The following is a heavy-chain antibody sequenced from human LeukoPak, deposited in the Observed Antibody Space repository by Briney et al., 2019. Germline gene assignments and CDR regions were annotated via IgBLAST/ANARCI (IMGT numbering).Heavy chain of an antibody. CDR1: GFTFSSYA. V-gene: IGHV3-30-3*01. J-gene: IGHJ4*02. CDR3: AKDHHDDYGGNSEGY. CDR2: ISYDGSKK. D-gene: IGHD4-23*01. Sequence: PGKSLRLSCAASGFTFSSYAAHWVRQAPGKGLEWVAVISYDGSKKYYADSVKGRFTISRDNSKNTLYLQMNSLRAEDTAVYYCAKDHHDDYGGNSEGYWGQGTLVTVSS.